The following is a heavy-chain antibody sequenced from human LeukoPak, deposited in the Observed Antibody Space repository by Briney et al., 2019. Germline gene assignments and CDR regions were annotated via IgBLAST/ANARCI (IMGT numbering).Heavy chain of an antibody. Sequence: GGSLRLSCAASGFTFSSYSMNWVRQAPGKGLEWVSSISSSSSHIYYADSVKGRFTISRDNAKNSLYLQMNSLRAEDTAVYYCARDRRYSVGGVDYWGQGTLVTVSS. V-gene: IGHV3-21*01. D-gene: IGHD6-13*01. CDR2: ISSSSSHI. CDR3: ARDRRYSVGGVDY. J-gene: IGHJ4*02. CDR1: GFTFSSYS.